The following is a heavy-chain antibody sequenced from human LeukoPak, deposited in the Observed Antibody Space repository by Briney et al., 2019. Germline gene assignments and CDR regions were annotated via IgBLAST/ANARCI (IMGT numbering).Heavy chain of an antibody. Sequence: GGSLRLSCTTSGFAFSNYAMNWVRQAPGKGPEWVSGISGFNRYYADSVKGRFTIFRDNSKNVLYLQMDRLRAEDTAVYSCAKDVCTSPRCLLYFDSWGQGTLVTVSS. D-gene: IGHD2-8*01. CDR1: GFAFSNYA. CDR2: ISGFNR. J-gene: IGHJ4*02. V-gene: IGHV3-23*01. CDR3: AKDVCTSPRCLLYFDS.